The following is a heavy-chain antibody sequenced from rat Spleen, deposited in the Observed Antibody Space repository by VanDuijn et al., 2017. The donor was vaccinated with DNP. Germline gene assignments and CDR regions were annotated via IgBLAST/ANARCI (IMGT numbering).Heavy chain of an antibody. CDR3: ARPDY. CDR2: ITNSGGST. CDR1: GFTFSNYD. Sequence: EVQLVGSGGGLVQPGRSLKLSCAASGFTFSNYDMAWVRQAPTKGLEWVASITNSGGSTYYRDSVKGRFTISRDNAKSTLYLQMDSLRSEDTATYYCARPDYWGQGVMVTVSS. V-gene: IGHV5-25*01. J-gene: IGHJ2*01.